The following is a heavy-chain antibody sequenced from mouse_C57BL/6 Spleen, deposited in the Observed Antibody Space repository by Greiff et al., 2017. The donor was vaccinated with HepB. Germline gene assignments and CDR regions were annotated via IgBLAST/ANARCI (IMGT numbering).Heavy chain of an antibody. V-gene: IGHV5-16*01. Sequence: EVQLMESEGGLVQPGSSMKLSCTASGFTFSDYYMAWVRQVPEKGLEWVANINYDGSSTYYLDSLKSRFIISRDNAKNILYLQMSSLKSEDTATYYCARLERGNAMDYWGQGTSVTVSS. J-gene: IGHJ4*01. CDR3: ARLERGNAMDY. CDR1: GFTFSDYY. CDR2: INYDGSST.